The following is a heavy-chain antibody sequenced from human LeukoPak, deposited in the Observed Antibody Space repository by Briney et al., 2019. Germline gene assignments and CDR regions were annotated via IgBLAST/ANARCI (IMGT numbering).Heavy chain of an antibody. D-gene: IGHD3-3*01. CDR1: GYTFTSYD. J-gene: IGHJ6*03. V-gene: IGHV1-8*01. Sequence: ASVKVSCKASGYTFTSYDINWVRQATGQGLEWMGWMNPNSGNTGYAQKFQGRVTMTRNTSISTAYMELSSLRSEDTAVYYCARVPAYYDFWSGYYKNYYYMDVWGKGTTVTVSS. CDR3: ARVPAYYDFWSGYYKNYYYMDV. CDR2: MNPNSGNT.